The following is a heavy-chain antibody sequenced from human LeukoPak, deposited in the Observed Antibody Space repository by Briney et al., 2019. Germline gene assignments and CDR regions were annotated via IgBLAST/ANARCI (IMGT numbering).Heavy chain of an antibody. CDR1: GGSISSYY. Sequence: SQTLSLTCTVSGGSISSYYWSWIRQPPGKGLEWIGYIYYSGSTNYNPSLKSRVTISVDTSKNQFSLKLSSVTAADTAVYYCARGSSSSPWDWFDPWGQGTLVTVSS. D-gene: IGHD6-6*01. CDR2: IYYSGST. CDR3: ARGSSSSPWDWFDP. J-gene: IGHJ5*02. V-gene: IGHV4-59*01.